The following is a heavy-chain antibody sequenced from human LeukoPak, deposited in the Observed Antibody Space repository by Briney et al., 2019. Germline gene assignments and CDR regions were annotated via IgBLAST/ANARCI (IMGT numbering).Heavy chain of an antibody. CDR1: GGSISTGSYY. J-gene: IGHJ4*02. Sequence: ESSETLSLTCTVSGGSISTGSYYWGWIRQPPGKGLEWIGSIYYTGSTYYNPSLKSRVTISVDTSKNQFSLKLSSVTAADTAAYYCARHSRSYYGSGSYYFDYWGQGTLVTVSS. D-gene: IGHD3-10*01. CDR2: IYYTGST. CDR3: ARHSRSYYGSGSYYFDY. V-gene: IGHV4-39*01.